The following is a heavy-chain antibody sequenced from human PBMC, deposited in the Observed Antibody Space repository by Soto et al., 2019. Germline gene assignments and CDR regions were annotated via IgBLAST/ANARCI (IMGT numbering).Heavy chain of an antibody. V-gene: IGHV5-51*01. CDR1: GYSFTSYW. Sequence: GESLKISCKGSGYSFTSYWIGWVRQMPGKGLEWMGIIYPGDSDTRYSPSFQGQVTISADKSISTAYLQWSSLKASDTAMYYCMRYSSSSGNYYYYYMDVWGKGTTVTVSS. D-gene: IGHD6-6*01. CDR2: IYPGDSDT. CDR3: MRYSSSSGNYYYYYMDV. J-gene: IGHJ6*03.